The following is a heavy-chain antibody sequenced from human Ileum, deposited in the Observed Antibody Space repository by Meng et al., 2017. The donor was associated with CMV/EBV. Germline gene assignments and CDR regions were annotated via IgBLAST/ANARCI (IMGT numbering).Heavy chain of an antibody. Sequence: VSSNSVAWNWIRQSPSRGLEWLGRTFYRSRWYTEYAQSVKGRITINPETSKNQFSLQLSSVNSEDTAVYYCARDLHYASISYNNYFDYWGQGTLVTVSS. J-gene: IGHJ4*01. CDR2: TFYRSRWYT. CDR1: VSSNSVA. V-gene: IGHV6-1*01. D-gene: IGHD3-10*01. CDR3: ARDLHYASISYNNYFDY.